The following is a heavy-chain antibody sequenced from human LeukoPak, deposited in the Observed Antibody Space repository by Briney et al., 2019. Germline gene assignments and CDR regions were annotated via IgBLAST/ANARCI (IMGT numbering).Heavy chain of an antibody. V-gene: IGHV3-21*01. CDR1: GFTFSIYS. Sequence: AGSLRLSCAASGFTFSIYSVNWVRQVPGKGLEWVSFISSTSTYIYYADSVKGRFTISRDNAKNSLFLQMNSLRAEDTAVYYCARDPLEGSWYFDLWGRGTLVTVSS. D-gene: IGHD5-24*01. CDR3: ARDPLEGSWYFDL. J-gene: IGHJ2*01. CDR2: ISSTSTYI.